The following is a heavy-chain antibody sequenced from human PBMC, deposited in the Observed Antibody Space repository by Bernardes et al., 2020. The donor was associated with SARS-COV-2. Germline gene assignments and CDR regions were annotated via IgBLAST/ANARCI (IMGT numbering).Heavy chain of an antibody. CDR3: AISSFYAFDI. J-gene: IGHJ3*02. V-gene: IGHV1-2*02. D-gene: IGHD6-13*01. CDR1: EYTFTDHF. CDR2: INPNSGDT. Sequence: ASVKVSCKASEYTFTDHFIHWVRQAPGQGLEWMGWINPNSGDTNSAQTFQGRVTMTRDTSISTAYMELSSLTSDDTALYYCAISSFYAFDIWGQGTILTVSS.